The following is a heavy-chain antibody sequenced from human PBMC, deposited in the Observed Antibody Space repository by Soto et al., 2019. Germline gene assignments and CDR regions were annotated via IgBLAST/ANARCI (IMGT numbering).Heavy chain of an antibody. CDR1: GFTFSSYG. CDR3: AKWPYYDYVWGSYRYPDDAFDI. D-gene: IGHD3-16*02. J-gene: IGHJ3*02. Sequence: GGSLRLSCAASGFTFSSYGMHWVRQAPGKGLEWVAVISYDGSNKYYADSVKGRFTISRDNSKNTLYLQMNSLRAEDTAVYYCAKWPYYDYVWGSYRYPDDAFDIWGQGTMVTVSS. V-gene: IGHV3-30*18. CDR2: ISYDGSNK.